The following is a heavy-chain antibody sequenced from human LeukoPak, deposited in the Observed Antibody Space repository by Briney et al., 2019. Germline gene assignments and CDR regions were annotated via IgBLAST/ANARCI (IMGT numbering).Heavy chain of an antibody. V-gene: IGHV4-39*07. Sequence: PSETLSLTCTVFGGSISSSSYYWGWIRQPPGKGLEWIGSIYYSGSTYYNPSLKSRVTISVDTSKNQLSLKLSSVTAADTAVYYCARPIAAAGMGFEYWGQGTLVTVSS. CDR2: IYYSGST. CDR1: GGSISSSSYY. CDR3: ARPIAAAGMGFEY. D-gene: IGHD6-13*01. J-gene: IGHJ4*02.